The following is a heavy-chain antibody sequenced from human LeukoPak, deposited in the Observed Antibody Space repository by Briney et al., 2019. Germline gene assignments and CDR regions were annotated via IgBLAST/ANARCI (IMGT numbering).Heavy chain of an antibody. J-gene: IGHJ4*02. CDR2: IYTSGST. Sequence: SGTLSLTCTVSGGSISSGSYYWSWIRQPAGKGLEWIGRIYTSGSTNYNPSLKSRVTISVDTSKNQFSLKLSSVTAADTAVYYCATLTPVRGVFDYWGQGTLVTVSS. D-gene: IGHD3-10*01. CDR3: ATLTPVRGVFDY. CDR1: GGSISSGSYY. V-gene: IGHV4-61*02.